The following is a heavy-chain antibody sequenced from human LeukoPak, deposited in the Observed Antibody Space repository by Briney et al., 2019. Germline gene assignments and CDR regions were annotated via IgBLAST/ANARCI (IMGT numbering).Heavy chain of an antibody. CDR2: INAGNGNT. V-gene: IGHV1-3*01. D-gene: IGHD3-22*01. CDR3: AAWSRSSERAFDI. Sequence: ASVKVSCKASGYTFTSYAMHWVRQAPGQRLEWMGWINAGNGNTKYSQKFQGRVTITRDMSTSTAYMELSSLRSEDTAVYYCAAWSRSSERAFDIWGQGTMVTVSS. J-gene: IGHJ3*02. CDR1: GYTFTSYA.